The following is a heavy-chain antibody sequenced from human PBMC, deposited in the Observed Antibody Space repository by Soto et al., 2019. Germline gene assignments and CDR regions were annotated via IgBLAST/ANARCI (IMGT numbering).Heavy chain of an antibody. Sequence: QITLKESGPTLLKPTQTLTLTCTFSGFSLTTAGVGVGWFRQPPGKALEWLALVYWNDDIRYSPSLTTRLTITMDTSRNQVVLTMTNMDPMDTATYYCPHYMTTMNTGYFGYWGQGTLVTVSS. J-gene: IGHJ4*02. CDR3: PHYMTTMNTGYFGY. CDR1: GFSLTTAGVG. CDR2: VYWNDDI. D-gene: IGHD4-17*01. V-gene: IGHV2-5*01.